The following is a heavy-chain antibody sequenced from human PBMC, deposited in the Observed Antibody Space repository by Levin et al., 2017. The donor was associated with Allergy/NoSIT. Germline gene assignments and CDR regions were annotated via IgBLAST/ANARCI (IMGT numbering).Heavy chain of an antibody. CDR1: GGSIRSSISY. D-gene: IGHD3-9*01. CDR3: ARQCYDILTGYYNFDY. V-gene: IGHV4-39*01. J-gene: IGHJ4*02. Sequence: SQTLSLTCPVSGGSIRSSISYWGWLRQAPGKGLEWIGSIYNSGSTYYNPSLKSRVTTSVDTSKNQFSRKLSSVTAADTAVYYCARQCYDILTGYYNFDYWGQGTLVTVSS. CDR2: IYNSGST.